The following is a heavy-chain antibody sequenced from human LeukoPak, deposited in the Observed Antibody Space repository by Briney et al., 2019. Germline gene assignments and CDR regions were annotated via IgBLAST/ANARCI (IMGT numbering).Heavy chain of an antibody. D-gene: IGHD3-22*01. J-gene: IGHJ4*02. CDR1: GFTFSDYY. V-gene: IGHV3-11*01. CDR3: AKTPGYYDSSGYPNYYFDY. CDR2: VSQSGSTT. Sequence: GGSLRLSCTASGFTFSDYYMSWIRQAPGKGLEWVSYVSQSGSTTYYADSVKGRFTISRDNSKNTLYLQMNSLRAEDTAVYYCAKTPGYYDSSGYPNYYFDYWGQGTLVTVSS.